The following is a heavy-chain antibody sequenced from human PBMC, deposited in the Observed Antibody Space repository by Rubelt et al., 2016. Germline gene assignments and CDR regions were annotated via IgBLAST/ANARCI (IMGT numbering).Heavy chain of an antibody. V-gene: IGHV4-38-2*02. J-gene: IGHJ3*01. CDR3: ARATYGSLHAFDF. CDR2: ISPIGAT. CDR1: GYSISRDYC. D-gene: IGHD3-10*01. Sequence: QVQLQESGPGLVKPSETLSLTCTVSGYSISRDYCWGWIRQPPGKGLEWIGSISPIGATSYNRSLISRLTMSIDTPKNQISLKLGSVTAADTAVYYCARATYGSLHAFDFWGQGTMVTVSS.